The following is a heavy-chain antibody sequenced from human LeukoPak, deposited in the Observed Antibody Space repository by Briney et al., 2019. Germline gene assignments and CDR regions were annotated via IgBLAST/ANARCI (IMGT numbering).Heavy chain of an antibody. Sequence: SETLSLTCTVSGGSISSNNFYWGWIRQPPGKGLEWIGSIYYSGSTYYNPSLKSRVTISVDTSKNQFSLKLSSVTAADTAVYYCARGSYDVLTGYSTLGEYWGQGTLVTVSS. J-gene: IGHJ4*02. CDR1: GGSISSNNFY. D-gene: IGHD3-9*01. CDR2: IYYSGST. CDR3: ARGSYDVLTGYSTLGEY. V-gene: IGHV4-39*01.